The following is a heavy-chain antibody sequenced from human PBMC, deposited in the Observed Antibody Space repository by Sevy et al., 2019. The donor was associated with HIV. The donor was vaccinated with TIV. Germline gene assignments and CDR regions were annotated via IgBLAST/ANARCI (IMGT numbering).Heavy chain of an antibody. CDR1: GGSINSDH. V-gene: IGHV4-59*08. Sequence: SETLSLTCTVSGGSINSDHWNWIRQPPRKGLEWIGYVYYTGGTNYNPSLKNRVTISVDRTKNQFSLKLTSVTAADTAVYYCARRNDFDIWGQWTMVTVSS. J-gene: IGHJ3*02. CDR2: VYYTGGT. CDR3: ARRNDFDI.